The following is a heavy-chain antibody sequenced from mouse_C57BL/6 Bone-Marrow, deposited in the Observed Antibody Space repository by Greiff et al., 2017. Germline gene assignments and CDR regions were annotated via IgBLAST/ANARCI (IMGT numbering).Heavy chain of an antibody. V-gene: IGHV5-17*01. CDR3: AGPITTAASVAY. D-gene: IGHD1-2*01. CDR1: GFTFSDYG. J-gene: IGHJ3*01. CDR2: ISRGSSTI. Sequence: VKLVASGGGLVKPGGSLKLSCAASGFTFSDYGLHWVRQAPAQGLEWVAYISRGSSTIYYADTVKGRFTLSRDNAKNTLFLQMTSLRSEDTAMDDCAGPITTAASVAYWGQGTRVTVSA.